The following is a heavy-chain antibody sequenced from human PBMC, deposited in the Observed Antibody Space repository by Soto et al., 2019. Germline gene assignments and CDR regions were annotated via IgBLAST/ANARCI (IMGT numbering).Heavy chain of an antibody. D-gene: IGHD6-13*01. V-gene: IGHV1-2*04. CDR1: GYTFTGYY. CDR2: INPNSVGT. J-gene: IGHJ4*02. CDR3: ARGGIAAALATSDY. Sequence: ASVKVSCKASGYTFTGYYMHWVRQAPGQGLEWMGWINPNSVGTNYAQKFQGWVTMTRDTSISTAYMELSRLRSDDTAVYYCARGGIAAALATSDYWGQGTLVTV.